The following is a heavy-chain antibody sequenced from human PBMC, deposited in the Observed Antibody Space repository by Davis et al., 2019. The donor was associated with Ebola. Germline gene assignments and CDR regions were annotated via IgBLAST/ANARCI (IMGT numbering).Heavy chain of an antibody. V-gene: IGHV1-3*01. CDR1: GYTFTNYA. D-gene: IGHD2-2*02. CDR3: ARSWGDIVVVPIAIGWFDP. Sequence: AASVKVSCKASGYTFTNYAMHWVRQAPGQRLEWMGWINAGNGNTKYSPTFQGRVTITRDTSASTAYMELSSLRSEDTAVYYCARSWGDIVVVPIAIGWFDPWGQGTLVTVSS. CDR2: INAGNGNT. J-gene: IGHJ5*02.